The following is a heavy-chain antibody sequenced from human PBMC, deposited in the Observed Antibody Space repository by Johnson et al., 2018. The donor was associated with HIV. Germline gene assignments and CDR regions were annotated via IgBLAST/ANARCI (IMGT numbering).Heavy chain of an antibody. Sequence: QVQLVESGGGVVQPGRSLRLSCAASGFTFSSYAMHWVRQAPGKGLAWVAVISYDGSNKYYADSVKGRFTISRDNSKNTLFLQMDSLRADDTAVYYCAREGVSGSYYDAFDLWGQGTMVTVSS. J-gene: IGHJ3*01. CDR2: ISYDGSNK. CDR3: AREGVSGSYYDAFDL. V-gene: IGHV3-30*04. D-gene: IGHD1-26*01. CDR1: GFTFSSYA.